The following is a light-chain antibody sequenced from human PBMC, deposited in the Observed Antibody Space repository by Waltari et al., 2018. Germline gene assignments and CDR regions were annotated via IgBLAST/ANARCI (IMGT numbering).Light chain of an antibody. Sequence: EIVLTQYPGTLSFSPGERATLACRASQIVSSNYLAWHQQKPGRAPRLLIYGASSRATGIPDRFSGSGTGTDFTLTISRLEPEDFAVYYCQQYGGSTGTFGQGTKVEIK. CDR3: QQYGGSTGT. V-gene: IGKV3-20*01. CDR1: QIVSSNY. CDR2: GAS. J-gene: IGKJ1*01.